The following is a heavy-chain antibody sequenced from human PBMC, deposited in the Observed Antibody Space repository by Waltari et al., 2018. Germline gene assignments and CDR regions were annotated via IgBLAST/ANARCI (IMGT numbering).Heavy chain of an antibody. CDR3: AKDTPEYCGGDCYSGIGY. D-gene: IGHD2-21*01. CDR1: GFTFSSYA. J-gene: IGHJ4*02. V-gene: IGHV3-23*01. CDR2: ISGSGGST. Sequence: EVQLLESGGGLVQPGGSLRLSCAASGFTFSSYAMSWVRQAPGKGLEWVSAISGSGGSTSYADSVKGRFTISRDNSKNTLYLQMNSLIAEDTAVYYCAKDTPEYCGGDCYSGIGYWGQGTLVTVSS.